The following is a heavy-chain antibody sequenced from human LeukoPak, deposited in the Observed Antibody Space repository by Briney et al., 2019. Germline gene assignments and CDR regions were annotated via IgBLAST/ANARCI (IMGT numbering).Heavy chain of an antibody. J-gene: IGHJ6*03. CDR3: ARDPYPKYCSSTSCYGYYYYMDV. CDR2: INPNSGGT. Sequence: LEASVKVSCKASGYTFTGYYMHWVRQAPGQGLEWMGWINPNSGGTNYAQKFQGRVTMTRDTSISTAYMELSRLRSDDTAVYYCARDPYPKYCSSTSCYGYYYYMDVWGKGTTVTVSS. CDR1: GYTFTGYY. D-gene: IGHD2-2*01. V-gene: IGHV1-2*02.